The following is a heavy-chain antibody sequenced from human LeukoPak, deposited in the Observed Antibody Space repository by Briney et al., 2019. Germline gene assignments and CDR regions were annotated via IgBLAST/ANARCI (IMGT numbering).Heavy chain of an antibody. CDR1: GYTFTSNY. V-gene: IGHV1-46*01. CDR3: ARDQEGFDY. J-gene: IGHJ4*02. Sequence: ASVKVSCKASGYTFTSNYIHWVRQAPGQGLEWMGMIYPRDGSTSYAQKFQGRVTVTRDTSTGTVHMELSGRRSEDTAVYYCARDQEGFDYWGQGPLVTVSS. CDR2: IYPRDGST.